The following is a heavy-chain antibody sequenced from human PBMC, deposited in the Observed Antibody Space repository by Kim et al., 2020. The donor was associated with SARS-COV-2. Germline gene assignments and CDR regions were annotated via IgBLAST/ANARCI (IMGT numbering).Heavy chain of an antibody. Sequence: SLTSRVTMSVDTSKNQFSLKLSSVTAADTAVYYCARARIAARPVRGWFDPWGQGTLVTVSS. V-gene: IGHV4-4*07. D-gene: IGHD6-6*01. J-gene: IGHJ5*02. CDR3: ARARIAARPVRGWFDP.